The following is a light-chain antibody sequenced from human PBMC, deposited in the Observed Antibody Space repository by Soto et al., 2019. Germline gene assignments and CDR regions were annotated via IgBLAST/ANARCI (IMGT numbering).Light chain of an antibody. J-gene: IGKJ2*01. CDR3: LQRSDWPYT. CDR2: DVS. CDR1: QSVSSY. V-gene: IGKV3-11*01. Sequence: EIVLTQSPATLSLSPGERATLSCRASQSVSSYLGWYQQKPGPAPRLLIYDVSSRATGVSARFSGSGSGADFTLTISSLEPEDFAIYYCLQRSDWPYTFGQGTKLEIK.